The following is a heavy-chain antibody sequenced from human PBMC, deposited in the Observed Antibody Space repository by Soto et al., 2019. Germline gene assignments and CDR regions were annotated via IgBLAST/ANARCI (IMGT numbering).Heavy chain of an antibody. CDR2: IYYSGST. D-gene: IGHD3-22*01. V-gene: IGHV4-31*03. CDR3: ASIYDSSGYYYGNNWFDP. J-gene: IGHJ5*02. CDR1: GGSISSGGYY. Sequence: SEALSRTCTVSGGSISSGGYYWSRIRQHPGKGLEWIGYIYYSGSTYYNPSLKSRVTISVDTSKNQFSLKLSSVTAADTAVYYCASIYDSSGYYYGNNWFDPWGQGTLVTVSS.